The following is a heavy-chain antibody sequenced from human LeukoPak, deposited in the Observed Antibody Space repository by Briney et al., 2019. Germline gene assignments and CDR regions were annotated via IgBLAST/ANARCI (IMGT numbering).Heavy chain of an antibody. J-gene: IGHJ4*02. Sequence: GGSLRLSCAASGSTFISYWMHWVRQAPGKGLVWVSRINGYGSSTDFADSVKGRFTISRDNAKNTLYRQMNSLRAEDTAVYHCARDAPGNTALDYWGQGTLVTVSS. CDR3: ARDAPGNTALDY. V-gene: IGHV3-74*01. D-gene: IGHD5-18*01. CDR1: GSTFISYW. CDR2: INGYGSST.